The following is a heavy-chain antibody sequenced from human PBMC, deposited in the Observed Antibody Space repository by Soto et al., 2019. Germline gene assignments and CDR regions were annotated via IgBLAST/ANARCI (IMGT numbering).Heavy chain of an antibody. CDR2: IYPGDSET. CDR3: ARREGTGRGY. V-gene: IGHV5-51*01. Sequence: GESLNISCRGSGYIFNGYWIGWVRQLPGKGLEWMGVIYPGDSETIYSPSFRGQVIISADKSIRTAYLQWSSLKASDTGIYYCARREGTGRGYWGQGTQVTVSS. CDR1: GYIFNGYW. J-gene: IGHJ4*02. D-gene: IGHD1-1*01.